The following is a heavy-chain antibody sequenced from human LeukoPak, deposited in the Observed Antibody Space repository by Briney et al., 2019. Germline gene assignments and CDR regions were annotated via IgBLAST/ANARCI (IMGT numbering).Heavy chain of an antibody. J-gene: IGHJ3*02. CDR3: ARGFRCYDILTGYYDDAFDI. CDR1: GYTFTGYY. V-gene: IGHV1-2*02. CDR2: INPNSGGT. D-gene: IGHD3-9*01. Sequence: GASVKVSCKASGYTFTGYYMHWVRQAPGQGLEWMGWINPNSGGTNYAQKFQGRVTMTRDTSISTAYMELSRLRSDDTAVYYCARGFRCYDILTGYYDDAFDIWGQGTMVTVSS.